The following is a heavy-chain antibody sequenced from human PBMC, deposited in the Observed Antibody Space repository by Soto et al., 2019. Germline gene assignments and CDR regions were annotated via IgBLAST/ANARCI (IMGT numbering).Heavy chain of an antibody. D-gene: IGHD6-19*01. Sequence: QVHLVQSGVEVKKPGASVRVSCKASGYTFTRYAIHWVRQAPGQRLEWMGWINAGNGNTKYSQKFQGRVTITTDTSATTAYMELSSLISEDTAVYYCASDGAVAGDSNFDYWGQGTLVTVSS. CDR3: ASDGAVAGDSNFDY. CDR1: GYTFTRYA. J-gene: IGHJ4*02. CDR2: INAGNGNT. V-gene: IGHV1-3*01.